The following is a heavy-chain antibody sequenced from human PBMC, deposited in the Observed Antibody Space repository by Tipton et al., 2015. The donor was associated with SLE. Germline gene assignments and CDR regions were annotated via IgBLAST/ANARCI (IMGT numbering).Heavy chain of an antibody. J-gene: IGHJ3*02. CDR2: IYPGDSRT. CDR3: ARQCTSTVLMPCGGVFDI. D-gene: IGHD2-21*01. CDR1: GYAFGNDW. V-gene: IGHV5-51*01. Sequence: VQLVQSGAEVKRPGDSLKISCKTSGYAFGNDWIGWVRQTPEKGLEWMGIIYPGDSRTSYSPSFQGPVSISADKSINTAFLHWNSLRASDTATYYCARQCTSTVLMPCGGVFDIWGQGTMVTVSS.